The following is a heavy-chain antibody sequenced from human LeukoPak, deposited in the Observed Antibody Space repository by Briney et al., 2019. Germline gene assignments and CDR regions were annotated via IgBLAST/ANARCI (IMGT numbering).Heavy chain of an antibody. V-gene: IGHV3-48*03. Sequence: GGSLRLSCAASGFTFSSFQMNWVRQAPGKGLEWVSYISSSGTTIYYADSVKGRFTISRDNAKNSLYLQMNSLRVEDTAIYYCARAFDYWGQGTLVTVSA. J-gene: IGHJ4*02. CDR1: GFTFSSFQ. CDR3: ARAFDY. CDR2: ISSSGTTI.